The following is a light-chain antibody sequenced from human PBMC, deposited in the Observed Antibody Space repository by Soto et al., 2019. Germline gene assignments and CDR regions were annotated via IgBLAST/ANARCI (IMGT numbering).Light chain of an antibody. CDR3: QQYETSPRA. CDR2: GAS. CDR1: QSVSNNY. J-gene: IGKJ1*01. V-gene: IGKV3-20*01. Sequence: IVLTQSPGTLSGSPGERVTLSCRASQSVSNNYLAWYQQRPGQAPRLLIYGASSRVTGIPDRFSGSGSGKDFTLTISRLEPEDFGLYYCQQYETSPRAFGRGTKVEIK.